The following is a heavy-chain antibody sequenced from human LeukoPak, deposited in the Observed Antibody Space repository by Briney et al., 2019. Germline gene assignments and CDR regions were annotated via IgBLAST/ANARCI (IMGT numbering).Heavy chain of an antibody. J-gene: IGHJ3*02. CDR1: GGSIISYY. V-gene: IGHV4-4*07. CDR2: IYISGST. D-gene: IGHD5-18*01. Sequence: SETLSLTCTVSGGSIISYYWSWIRQPAGKGLEWIGRIYISGSTNYNPSLKSRVTMSVDTSKNQFSLKLSSVTAADTAVYYCATEKYSYGYRGAFDIWGQGTMVAVSS. CDR3: ATEKYSYGYRGAFDI.